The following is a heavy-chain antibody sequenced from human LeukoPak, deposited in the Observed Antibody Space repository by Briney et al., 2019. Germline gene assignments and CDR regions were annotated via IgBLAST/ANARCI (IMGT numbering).Heavy chain of an antibody. D-gene: IGHD6-13*01. J-gene: IGHJ4*02. CDR1: GFTFSSYE. CDR3: AKDIASQSAAGTDY. Sequence: GGSLRLSCAASGFTFSSYEMNWVRQAPGKGLEWVSYISSSGSTIYYADSVKGRFTISRDNCKNSLYLQMNSLRAEDTALYYCAKDIASQSAAGTDYWGQGTLVTVSS. CDR2: ISSSGSTI. V-gene: IGHV3-48*03.